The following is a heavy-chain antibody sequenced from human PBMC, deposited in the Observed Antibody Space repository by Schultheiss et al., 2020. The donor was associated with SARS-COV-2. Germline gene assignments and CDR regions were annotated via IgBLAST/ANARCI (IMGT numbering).Heavy chain of an antibody. Sequence: SETLSLTCTVSGGSISSYYWSWIRQPAGKGLEWIGEINHSGSTNYNPSLKSRVTISVDTSKNQFSLKLSSVTAADTAVYYCARLYSAYDKGDYWGQGTLVTVSS. D-gene: IGHD5-12*01. J-gene: IGHJ4*02. CDR3: ARLYSAYDKGDY. CDR1: GGSISSYY. V-gene: IGHV4-59*12. CDR2: INHSGST.